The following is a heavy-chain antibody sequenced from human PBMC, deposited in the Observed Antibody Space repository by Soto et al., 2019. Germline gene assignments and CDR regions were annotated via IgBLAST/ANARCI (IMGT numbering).Heavy chain of an antibody. CDR1: GGSFSPNY. Sequence: QLQLQESGPGLVKPSETLSITCTVSGGSFSPNYWSWIRQPPGKGLEWVGYIYYAGSTSYNPSLKSRVTISRDTSKSQFSLSLSSVTAADTAVYYCARLGAFYQSLDPWGPGTLVTVSS. J-gene: IGHJ5*02. CDR2: IYYAGST. CDR3: ARLGAFYQSLDP. D-gene: IGHD3-3*02. V-gene: IGHV4-59*08.